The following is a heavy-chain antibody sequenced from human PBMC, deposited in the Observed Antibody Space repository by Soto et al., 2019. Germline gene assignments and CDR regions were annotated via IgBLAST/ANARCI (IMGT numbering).Heavy chain of an antibody. J-gene: IGHJ6*02. CDR1: GFTFSSYA. D-gene: IGHD3-10*01. V-gene: IGHV3-30-3*01. CDR3: ARDGPYGYYYYHGMDV. Sequence: GGSLRLSCAASGFTFSSYAMHWVRQAPGKGLEWVAVISYDGSNKYYADSVKGRFTISRDNSKNTLYLQMNSLRAEDTAVYYCARDGPYGYYYYHGMDVWGQGTTVT. CDR2: ISYDGSNK.